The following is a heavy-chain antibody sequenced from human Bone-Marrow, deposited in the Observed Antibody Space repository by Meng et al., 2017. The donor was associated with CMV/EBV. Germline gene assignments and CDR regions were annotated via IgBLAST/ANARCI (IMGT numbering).Heavy chain of an antibody. Sequence: GESLKISCAASGFTFSSYSMNWVRQAPGKGLEWVSSISSSSSYIYYADSVKGRFTISRDNAKNSLYLQMNSLRAEDTAVYYCARDRGCSSTSCYPIGSGEPKIQQKDAFDIWGQGTTVTVSS. CDR1: GFTFSSYS. CDR3: ARDRGCSSTSCYPIGSGEPKIQQKDAFDI. D-gene: IGHD2-2*01. V-gene: IGHV3-21*01. CDR2: ISSSSSYI. J-gene: IGHJ3*02.